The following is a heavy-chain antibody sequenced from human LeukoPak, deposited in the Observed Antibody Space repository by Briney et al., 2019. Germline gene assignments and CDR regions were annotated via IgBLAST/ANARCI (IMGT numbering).Heavy chain of an antibody. CDR3: AGSIPGQGLSSTY. CDR1: GGSVSSGGYS. J-gene: IGHJ4*02. V-gene: IGHV4-30-2*05. CDR2: IYHSGST. Sequence: SETLSLTCAVSGGSVSSGGYSWSWIRQPPGKGLEWIGYIYHSGSTYYNPSLKSRVTISVDPSKNQFSLKLSSVTAADTAVYYCAGSIPGQGLSSTYWGQGTLVTVSS. D-gene: IGHD3-10*01.